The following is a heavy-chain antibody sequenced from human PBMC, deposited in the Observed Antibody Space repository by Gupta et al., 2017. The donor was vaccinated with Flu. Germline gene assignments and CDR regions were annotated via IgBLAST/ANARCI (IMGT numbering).Heavy chain of an antibody. CDR3: AAARGYYDSSGYYGYRDY. CDR2: ISDSGNTI. J-gene: IGHJ4*02. V-gene: IGHV3-48*03. D-gene: IGHD3-22*01. CDR1: GLTFETYE. Sequence: EVQLVESGGGLVQPGGSLRLSCAASGLTFETYEMNWVRQAPGKGLEWISYISDSGNTIYYADSVKGRFTISKDNTKSSLYLQMNGLRAEDTAVYYCAAARGYYDSSGYYGYRDYWGQGTLVTVPS.